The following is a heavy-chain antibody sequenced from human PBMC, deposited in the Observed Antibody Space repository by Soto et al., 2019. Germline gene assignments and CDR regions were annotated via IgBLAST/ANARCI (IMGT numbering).Heavy chain of an antibody. D-gene: IGHD3-22*01. CDR2: ISAYNGNT. Sequence: GASVKVSCKASGYTFTSYGISWVRQAPGQGLEWMGWISAYNGNTNYAQKLQGRVTMTTDTSTSTAYMELRSLRSDDTAVYYCARDTSTMIVVVTDDEFDSWCQGTMVNVAS. V-gene: IGHV1-18*01. J-gene: IGHJ3*02. CDR3: ARDTSTMIVVVTDDEFDS. CDR1: GYTFTSYG.